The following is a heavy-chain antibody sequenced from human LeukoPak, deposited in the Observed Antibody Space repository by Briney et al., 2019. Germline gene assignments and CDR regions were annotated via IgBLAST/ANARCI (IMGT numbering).Heavy chain of an antibody. CDR3: ARTPGYFGSFDY. J-gene: IGHJ4*02. D-gene: IGHD3-10*01. Sequence: GGSLRLSCVASGFTFSSYWMSWVRQAPGKWLEWVANIKQDGSEKYYVDSVKGRFTISRDNAKNSLYLQMNSLRAEDTAVYYCARTPGYFGSFDYWGQGTLVTVSS. CDR2: IKQDGSEK. V-gene: IGHV3-7*01. CDR1: GFTFSSYW.